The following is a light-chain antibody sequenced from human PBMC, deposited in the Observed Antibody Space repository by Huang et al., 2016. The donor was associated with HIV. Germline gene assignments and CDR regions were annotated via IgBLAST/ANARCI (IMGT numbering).Light chain of an antibody. V-gene: IGKV3-11*01. CDR3: QHSNDWLA. Sequence: ILTQSPATLALSPGETATLSCRASQSLSTYLGWYQQKPGQAPRLLIYDASTRATGVPGMVSGSGAATDFTLTISGLEAEDFAVYYCQHSNDWLAFGGGTKLEIK. J-gene: IGKJ4*01. CDR2: DAS. CDR1: QSLSTY.